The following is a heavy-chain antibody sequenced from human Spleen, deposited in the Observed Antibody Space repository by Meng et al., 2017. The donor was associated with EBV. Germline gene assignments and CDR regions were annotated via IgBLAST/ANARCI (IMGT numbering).Heavy chain of an antibody. CDR3: ARGSGRWTFDY. CDR1: GFIFSDSY. Sequence: VKCGGGLAKPVGSLIHSCAASGFIFSDSYMSWISQAPGNGLESISYISNSGTTIKYADSVKGRFTISRDNAKNSLYLQMNSLRSDDTAVYYCARGSGRWTFDYWGQGTLVTVSS. D-gene: IGHD1-26*01. J-gene: IGHJ4*02. V-gene: IGHV3-11*01. CDR2: ISNSGTTI.